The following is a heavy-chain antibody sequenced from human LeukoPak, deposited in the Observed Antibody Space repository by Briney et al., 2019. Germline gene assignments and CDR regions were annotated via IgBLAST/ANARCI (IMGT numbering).Heavy chain of an antibody. CDR1: GGSVSSSSYY. Sequence: SETLSLTCTVSGGSVSSSSYYWTWIRQPPGKRLEYIEYIYYSGSTNYNPSFKSRVTMSVDTSKNQFSLRLSSVTAADTAVYYCARDFPAGAAFDYWGQGTLVTVSS. J-gene: IGHJ4*02. D-gene: IGHD3-10*01. CDR2: IYYSGST. CDR3: ARDFPAGAAFDY. V-gene: IGHV4-61*01.